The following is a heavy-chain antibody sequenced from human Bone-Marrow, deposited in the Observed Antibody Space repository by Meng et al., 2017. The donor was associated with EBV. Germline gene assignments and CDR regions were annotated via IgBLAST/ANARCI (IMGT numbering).Heavy chain of an antibody. V-gene: IGHV3-21*01. CDR3: VREEYDPRDF. CDR1: RFNFNNYR. D-gene: IGHD3-16*01. Sequence: DVPSVGYGGGLVKPAGALRRYCAASRFNFNNYRMNRVLHAPGKGLEWVSVIEYGGISTYYADSVKGRFTISRDNAKNSVSLQMNNLRAEDTAVYYCVREEYDPRDFWGQGTLVTVSS. CDR2: IEYGGIST. J-gene: IGHJ4*02.